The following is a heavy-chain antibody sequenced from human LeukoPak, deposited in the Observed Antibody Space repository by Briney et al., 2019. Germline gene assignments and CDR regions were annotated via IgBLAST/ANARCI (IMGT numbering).Heavy chain of an antibody. V-gene: IGHV3-30-3*01. CDR1: GFTFSSYA. CDR3: ARDVGADIVEYVY. J-gene: IGHJ4*02. Sequence: GGSLRLSCAASGFTFSSYAMHWVRQAPGKGLEWVAVISYDGSNKYYADSVKGRFTISRDNSKNTLYLQMNSLRAEDTAVYYCARDVGADIVEYVYWGQGTLVTVSS. CDR2: ISYDGSNK. D-gene: IGHD2-15*01.